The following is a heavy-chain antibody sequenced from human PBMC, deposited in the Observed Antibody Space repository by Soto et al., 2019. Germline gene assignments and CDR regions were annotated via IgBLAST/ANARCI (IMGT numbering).Heavy chain of an antibody. CDR2: IYYSGST. D-gene: IGHD6-13*01. CDR1: GGSISSSSYY. J-gene: IGHJ4*02. Sequence: SETLSLTCTVSGGSISSSSYYWGWIRQPPGKGLEWIGSIYYSGSTYYNPSLKSRVTISVDTSKNQFSLKLSSVTAADTAVYYCARYSSSWYSFDYWGQGTLVTVSS. CDR3: ARYSSSWYSFDY. V-gene: IGHV4-39*01.